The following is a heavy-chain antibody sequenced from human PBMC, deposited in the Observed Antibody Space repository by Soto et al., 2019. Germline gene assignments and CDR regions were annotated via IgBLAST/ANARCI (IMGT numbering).Heavy chain of an antibody. V-gene: IGHV3-15*01. CDR3: TTVGVGSYNWFDP. CDR1: GFTFSNAW. Sequence: GGSLRLSCAASGFTFSNAWMSWVRQAPGKGLEWVGRIKSKTDGGTTDYAAPVKGRFTISRDDSKNTLYLQMNSLKTEETAVYYCTTVGVGSYNWFDPWGQGTLVTVSS. J-gene: IGHJ5*02. D-gene: IGHD6-6*01. CDR2: IKSKTDGGTT.